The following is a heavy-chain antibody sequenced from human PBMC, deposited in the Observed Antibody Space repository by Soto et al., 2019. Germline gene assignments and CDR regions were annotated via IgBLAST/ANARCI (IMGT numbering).Heavy chain of an antibody. D-gene: IGHD2-15*01. CDR2: IKSKTDGGTT. V-gene: IGHV3-15*01. Sequence: PGGSLRLSCAASGFTFSNAWMSWVRQAPGKGLEWVGRIKSKTDGGTTDYAAPVKGRFTISRDDSENTLYLQMNSLKTEDTAVYYCTTDPNCSGGSCPATWGQGTLVTVSS. CDR3: TTDPNCSGGSCPAT. J-gene: IGHJ5*02. CDR1: GFTFSNAW.